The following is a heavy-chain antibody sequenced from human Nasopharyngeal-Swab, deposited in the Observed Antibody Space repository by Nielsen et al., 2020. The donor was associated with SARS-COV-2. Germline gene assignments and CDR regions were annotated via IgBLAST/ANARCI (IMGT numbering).Heavy chain of an antibody. V-gene: IGHV1-46*01. CDR1: GYTFTSYY. CDR3: ARDRKRGTAMADY. CDR2: INPSGGST. J-gene: IGHJ4*02. D-gene: IGHD5-18*01. Sequence: ASVKVSCKASGYTFTSYYMHWVRQAPGQGLEWMGIINPSGGSTSYAQKFQGRVTMTRDTSISTAYMELSRLRSDDTAVYYCARDRKRGTAMADYWGQGTLVTVSS.